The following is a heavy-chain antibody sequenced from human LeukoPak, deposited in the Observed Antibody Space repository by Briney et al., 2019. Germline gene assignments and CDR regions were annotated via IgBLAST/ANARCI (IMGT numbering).Heavy chain of an antibody. V-gene: IGHV1-18*01. CDR2: ISAYNGTT. CDR3: ARGEVVPLRYFDWSTPVYYYYYMDV. CDR1: GYTFTSYG. J-gene: IGHJ6*03. D-gene: IGHD3-9*01. Sequence: ASVKVSCKASGYTFTSYGISWVRQAPGQGLEWMGWISAYNGTTNYAQKLQVRVTMTTDTSTSTAYMELRSLRSEDTAVYYCARGEVVPLRYFDWSTPVYYYYYMDVWGKGTTVTVSS.